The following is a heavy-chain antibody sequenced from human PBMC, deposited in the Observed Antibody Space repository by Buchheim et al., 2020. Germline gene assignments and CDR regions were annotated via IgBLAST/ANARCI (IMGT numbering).Heavy chain of an antibody. CDR3: AKAARQSADYWYFDL. CDR2: ISYDGYNI. V-gene: IGHV3-30*18. CDR1: GFTFSTFG. J-gene: IGHJ2*01. D-gene: IGHD4-11*01. Sequence: QVHLVESGGGVVQPGRSLRLSCAASGFTFSTFGMHWVRQAPGKGLEWVAVISYDGYNIYYADSLKGRFTISRDNSKNILYVQMNSLRTEDTAIYYCAKAARQSADYWYFDLWGRGTL.